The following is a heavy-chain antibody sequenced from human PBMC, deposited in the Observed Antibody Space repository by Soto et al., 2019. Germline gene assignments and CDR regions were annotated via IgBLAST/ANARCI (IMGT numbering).Heavy chain of an antibody. D-gene: IGHD6-19*01. CDR1: RLTFSNYA. Sequence: PGGSLRLSCVISRLTFSNYALNWVRQAPGKGLEWVSSISGSGDTTYYADSVKGRFTISRDNSKNTLYLQMNSLRAEDTAVYYCARYSSGWSDVTVVYYFDYWGQGTLVTVSS. J-gene: IGHJ4*02. CDR2: ISGSGDTT. V-gene: IGHV3-23*01. CDR3: ARYSSGWSDVTVVYYFDY.